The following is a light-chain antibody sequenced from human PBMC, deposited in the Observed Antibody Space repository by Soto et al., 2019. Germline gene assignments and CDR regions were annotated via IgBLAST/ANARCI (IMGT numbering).Light chain of an antibody. Sequence: DVVMTQSPLSLPVTLGQPASISCRSTQSLVHSDGNTHLNWFQQRPGQSPRRLICKVSNRDSGVPDRFRGSASGIDFTLKISRVEAEDVGVYYCMQGTHWPYTFGQGTKLEIK. CDR1: QSLVHSDGNTH. V-gene: IGKV2-30*02. CDR2: KVS. J-gene: IGKJ2*01. CDR3: MQGTHWPYT.